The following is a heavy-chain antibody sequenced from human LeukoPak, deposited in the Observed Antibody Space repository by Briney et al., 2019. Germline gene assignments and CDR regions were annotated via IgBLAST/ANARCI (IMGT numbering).Heavy chain of an antibody. Sequence: GASVKVSCKASGYTFIGYYMHWVRQAPGQGLEWMGWINPDSGGTNYAQKFQGRVTMTSDTSTSTAYMELSRLRSDDTAVYYCAKDIVIVPEAPWYFDYWGQGTLVTVSS. CDR3: AKDIVIVPEAPWYFDY. D-gene: IGHD2-2*01. CDR2: INPDSGGT. V-gene: IGHV1-2*02. J-gene: IGHJ4*02. CDR1: GYTFIGYY.